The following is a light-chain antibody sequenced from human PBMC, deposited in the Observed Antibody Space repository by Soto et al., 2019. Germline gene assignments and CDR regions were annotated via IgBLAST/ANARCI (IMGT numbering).Light chain of an antibody. CDR2: GAS. CDR3: QQYNNWPPWT. V-gene: IGKV3-15*01. J-gene: IGKJ1*01. CDR1: RSVGSSY. Sequence: IVRPQSHATLSVSPGERATLSCRASRSVGSSYLAWYQQKPGQAPRLLIYGASTRATGIPARFSGSWSGTEFTLTISSLQSEDFAVYYCQQYNNWPPWTFGQGTKVDI.